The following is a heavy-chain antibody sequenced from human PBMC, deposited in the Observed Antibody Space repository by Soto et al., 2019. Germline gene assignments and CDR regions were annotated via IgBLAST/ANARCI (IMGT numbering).Heavy chain of an antibody. CDR3: ARDRGSVAGKHDYFDY. D-gene: IGHD6-19*01. Sequence: QVQLVESGGGVVQPGRSLRLSCAASGFTFSSYAMHWVRQAPGKGLEWVAVISYDGSKKYYADSVKGRFTISRDNSKNTLDLQMNSLRAEDTAVYYCARDRGSVAGKHDYFDYWGQGTLVTVSS. J-gene: IGHJ4*02. V-gene: IGHV3-30-3*01. CDR1: GFTFSSYA. CDR2: ISYDGSKK.